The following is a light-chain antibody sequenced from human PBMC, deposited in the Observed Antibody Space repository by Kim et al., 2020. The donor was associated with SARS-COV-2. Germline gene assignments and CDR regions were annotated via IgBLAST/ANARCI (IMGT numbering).Light chain of an antibody. J-gene: IGKJ4*01. CDR2: DAS. CDR1: QSVSTY. V-gene: IGKV3-11*01. Sequence: EIALTQSPASLSLSPGERATLSCRASQSVSTYLVWYQQKPAQAPRLLIYDASNRATGIPARFSGSGSGTDFTLTISSLEPEDFAVYYCQQRRAWPLTFGGGTKVEI. CDR3: QQRRAWPLT.